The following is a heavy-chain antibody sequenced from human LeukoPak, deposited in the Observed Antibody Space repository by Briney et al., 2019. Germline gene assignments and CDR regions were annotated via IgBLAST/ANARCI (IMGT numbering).Heavy chain of an antibody. D-gene: IGHD5-18*01. V-gene: IGHV4-34*01. J-gene: IGHJ4*02. Sequence: PGGSLRLSCAASGFTFSSYAMSWVRQAPGKGLEWLGDVNHSGRATYNPSLRSRVSISLDTSKNQFSVRLTSVTAADTAIYYCSRGGFSYGRRTDYWGQGSLVTVSS. CDR3: SRGGFSYGRRTDY. CDR1: GFTFSSYA. CDR2: VNHSGRA.